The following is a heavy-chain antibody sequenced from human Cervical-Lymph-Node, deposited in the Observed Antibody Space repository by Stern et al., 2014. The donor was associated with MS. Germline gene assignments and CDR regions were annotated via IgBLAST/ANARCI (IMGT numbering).Heavy chain of an antibody. CDR2: IIPIFGTA. J-gene: IGHJ1*01. V-gene: IGHV1-69*01. CDR3: ASLIYSSSWVPFQH. CDR1: GGTFSSYA. D-gene: IGHD6-13*01. Sequence: VHLVESGAEVKKPGSSVKVSCKASGGTFSSYAISWVRQAPGQGLEWMGGIIPIFGTANYAQKFQGRVTITADESTSTAYMELSSLKSEDTAVYYCASLIYSSSWVPFQHWGQGTLVTVSS.